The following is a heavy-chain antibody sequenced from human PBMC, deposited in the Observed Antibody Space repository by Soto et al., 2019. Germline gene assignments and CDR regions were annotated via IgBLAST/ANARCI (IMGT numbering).Heavy chain of an antibody. V-gene: IGHV1-8*01. J-gene: IGHJ6*02. Sequence: ASVKVSFKASGYTFTSYDINWVRQATGQGLEWMGWMNPNSGNTGYAQKFQGRVTMTRNTSISTAYMELSSLRSEDTAVYYCASGTHYYDSSGYYYDYYYGMAVWGQGTTVTVSS. CDR1: GYTFTSYD. CDR2: MNPNSGNT. CDR3: ASGTHYYDSSGYYYDYYYGMAV. D-gene: IGHD3-22*01.